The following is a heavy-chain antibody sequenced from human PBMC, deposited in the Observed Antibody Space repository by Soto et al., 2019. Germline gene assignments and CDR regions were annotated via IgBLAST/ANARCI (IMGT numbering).Heavy chain of an antibody. Sequence: GGSLRLSCSASGFTFSSYAMHWVRQAPGKGLEYVSAISSNGGGTFYADSVKGRLTISRDNSKNTLHLQMNSLRPEDTAVYYCVKDLKGIVVVSAAIPNWFDPWGQGTLVTVSS. D-gene: IGHD2-2*01. CDR1: GFTFSSYA. CDR2: ISSNGGGT. V-gene: IGHV3-64D*06. CDR3: VKDLKGIVVVSAAIPNWFDP. J-gene: IGHJ5*02.